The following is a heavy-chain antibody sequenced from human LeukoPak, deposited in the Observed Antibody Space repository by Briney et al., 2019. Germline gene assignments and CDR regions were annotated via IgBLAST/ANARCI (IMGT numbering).Heavy chain of an antibody. CDR3: ARAPPYDTSTGDAFVM. J-gene: IGHJ3*02. V-gene: IGHV4-59*01. CDR2: IHDSGTT. CDR1: GGSISNYY. D-gene: IGHD3-9*01. Sequence: SETLSLTCTVSGGSISNYYWNWIRQPPGKGLEWIGYIHDSGTTKYNPSLKSRVTISVDTSNNQFSLWLTSVTAADTAVYYCARAPPYDTSTGDAFVMWGQGTVVTVSS.